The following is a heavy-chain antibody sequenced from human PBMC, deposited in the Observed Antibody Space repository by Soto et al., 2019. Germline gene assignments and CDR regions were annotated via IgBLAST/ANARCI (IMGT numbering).Heavy chain of an antibody. CDR2: ISDSGDRT. V-gene: IGHV3-23*01. D-gene: IGHD3-16*02. J-gene: IGHJ3*01. CDR3: AKDRGIIVKAGDAFDV. CDR1: GFTLSMSA. Sequence: GGSLRLSCASSGFTLSMSAVNWVRQAPGKGLEWVSYISDSGDRTYYADSVRGRFTISRDRSKNTVSLQMDSLRAEDTAVYYCAKDRGIIVKAGDAFDVWGQGTKVTVSS.